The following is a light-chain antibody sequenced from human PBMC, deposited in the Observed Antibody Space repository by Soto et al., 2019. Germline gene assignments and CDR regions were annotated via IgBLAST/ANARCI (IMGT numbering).Light chain of an antibody. CDR3: QQYNSYSVNA. V-gene: IGKV1-5*01. CDR1: QSISGW. J-gene: IGKJ2*01. CDR2: DAS. Sequence: DFQMPQSPYTLSASVGDRVTLTCRASQSISGWLAWYQQKPGKAPKLLIYDASSLESGVPSRFSGSGSGTEFTLTISRLQPADFASYYCQQYNSYSVNAFGQGTKLEIK.